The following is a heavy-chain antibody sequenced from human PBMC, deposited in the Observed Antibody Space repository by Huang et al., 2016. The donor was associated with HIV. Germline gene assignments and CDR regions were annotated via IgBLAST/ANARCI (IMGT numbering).Heavy chain of an antibody. D-gene: IGHD3-22*01. CDR2: INSDGSST. CDR3: ARDPRIQSWLNFFDY. V-gene: IGHV3-74*01. J-gene: IGHJ4*02. Sequence: EVQLVESAGGLVQPGGSLRLSCAASGFSISSYWMHWVRQAPGKGLVLVSRINSDGSSTRYADSGKGRFTISRDNAKNTRYLQMNSLRAEDTAVYYCARDPRIQSWLNFFDYWGQGTLVSVSS. CDR1: GFSISSYW.